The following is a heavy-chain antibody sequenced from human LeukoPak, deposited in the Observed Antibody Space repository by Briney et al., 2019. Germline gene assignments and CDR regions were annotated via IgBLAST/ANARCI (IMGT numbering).Heavy chain of an antibody. CDR3: ARDLIYCSGGSCHPSPIDF. CDR2: INTDASST. CDR1: GFTFEDYG. Sequence: GGSLRLSCAASGFTFEDYGMSWVRQAPGKGLVWVSHINTDASSTNYAVSVKGRFTISRDNAKNTLYLQMNSLRAEDTAVYYCARDLIYCSGGSCHPSPIDFWGQGTLVTVSS. D-gene: IGHD2-15*01. V-gene: IGHV3-74*01. J-gene: IGHJ4*02.